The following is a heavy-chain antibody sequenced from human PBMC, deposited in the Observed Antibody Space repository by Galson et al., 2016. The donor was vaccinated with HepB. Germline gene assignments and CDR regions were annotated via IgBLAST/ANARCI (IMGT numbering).Heavy chain of an antibody. J-gene: IGHJ4*02. CDR1: GFTFASYA. CDR2: ISGSGGTT. CDR3: AKDDETYWTGGGPHNS. D-gene: IGHD1-1*01. V-gene: IGHV3-23*01. Sequence: SLRLSCAASGFTFASYAMSWVRQAPGKGLEWVSVISGSGGTTSYADSVKGRFTISRDYSKNTLFLLMNSLRAEDTAVYYCAKDDETYWTGGGPHNSWGQGTLVTVSS.